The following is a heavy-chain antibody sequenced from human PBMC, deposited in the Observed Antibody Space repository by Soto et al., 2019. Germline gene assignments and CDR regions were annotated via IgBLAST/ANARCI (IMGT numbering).Heavy chain of an antibody. CDR3: AREFRYIGSYYDYYYYGMDV. CDR1: GFTFSSYS. Sequence: GGSLRLSCAASGFTFSSYSMNWVRQAPGKGLEWVSYISSSSSTIYYADSVKGRFTISRDNAKNSLYLQMNSLRDEDTAVYYCAREFRYIGSYYDYYYYGMDVSGQGTTVTVSS. CDR2: ISSSSSTI. V-gene: IGHV3-48*02. D-gene: IGHD1-26*01. J-gene: IGHJ6*01.